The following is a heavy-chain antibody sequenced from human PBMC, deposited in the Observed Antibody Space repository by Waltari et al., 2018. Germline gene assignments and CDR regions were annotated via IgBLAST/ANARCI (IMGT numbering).Heavy chain of an antibody. V-gene: IGHV4-34*01. D-gene: IGHD2-2*01. CDR1: GGSCGGYY. CDR2: INQSGST. CDR3: ARGRGVVVPAARDYYYMDV. Sequence: QVQLQQWGAGLLKPSETLSLTCAVYGGSCGGYYGSWTRRPPGRGLEWIGEINQSGSTNYNPSLKSRVTISVDTSKNQFSLKLSSVTAADTAVYYCARGRGVVVPAARDYYYMDVWGKGTTVTISS. J-gene: IGHJ6*03.